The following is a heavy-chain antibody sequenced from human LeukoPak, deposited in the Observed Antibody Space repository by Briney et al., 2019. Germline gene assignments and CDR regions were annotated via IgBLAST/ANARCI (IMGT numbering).Heavy chain of an antibody. CDR2: MNPNSGNT. D-gene: IGHD3-16*01. Sequence: GASVKVSCKASGYTFTSYDINWVRQATGQGLEWMGWMNPNSGNTGYAQKFQGRVTMTRNTSISTAYMELSSLRSEDTAVYYCASSLITIYGPGDHWGQGTLVTVSS. V-gene: IGHV1-8*01. CDR3: ASSLITIYGPGDH. CDR1: GYTFTSYD. J-gene: IGHJ4*02.